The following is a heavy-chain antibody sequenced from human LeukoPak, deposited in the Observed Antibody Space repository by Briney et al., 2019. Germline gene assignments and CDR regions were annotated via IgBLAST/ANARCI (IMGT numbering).Heavy chain of an antibody. V-gene: IGHV2-5*01. CDR1: GFSLRTNGVG. CDR2: IYWNEDK. CDR3: AHRKYYFDNNYPGYFDS. D-gene: IGHD3-22*01. J-gene: IGHJ4*02. Sequence: SGPTLLHPTQTLTLTCTFSGFSLRTNGVGVGWIRQPPGKALEWLSLIYWNEDKRYSPSLKSRLAITKDTSKNQVVLTMTNMDPVDTATYYCAHRKYYFDNNYPGYFDSWGQGALVTVSS.